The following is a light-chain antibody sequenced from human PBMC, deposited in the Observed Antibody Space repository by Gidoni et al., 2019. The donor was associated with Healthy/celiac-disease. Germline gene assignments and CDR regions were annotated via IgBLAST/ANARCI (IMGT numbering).Light chain of an antibody. CDR1: QGISSY. CDR3: QQYYSYPWT. CDR2: AAS. J-gene: IGKJ1*01. Sequence: IRMTQSPSSFSASTGDRVTITCRASQGISSYLAWYQQKPGKAPKLLIYAASTLQSGVPSRFSGSGSGTDFTLTISCLKSEDFATYYCQQYYSYPWTFGQGTKVEIK. V-gene: IGKV1-8*01.